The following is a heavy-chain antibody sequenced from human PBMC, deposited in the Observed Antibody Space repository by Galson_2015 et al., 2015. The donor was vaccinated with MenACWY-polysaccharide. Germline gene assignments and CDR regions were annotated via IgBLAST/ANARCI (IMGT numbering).Heavy chain of an antibody. CDR2: ISYDASNK. CDR1: GFTFSSYA. CDR3: ARSYCDRTTCYGMDV. V-gene: IGHV3-30-3*01. Sequence: SLRLSCAASGFTFSSYAMHWARQAPGKGLEWVAVISYDASNKYYADSVKGRLTISRDNSKNTLFVQMNSLRAEDTAVYYCARSYCDRTTCYGMDVWGQGTTVTVSS. J-gene: IGHJ6*02. D-gene: IGHD2-2*01.